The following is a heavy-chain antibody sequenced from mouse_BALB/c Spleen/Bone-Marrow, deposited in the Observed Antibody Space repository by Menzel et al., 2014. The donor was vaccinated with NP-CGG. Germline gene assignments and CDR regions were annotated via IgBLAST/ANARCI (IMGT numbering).Heavy chain of an antibody. CDR1: GYSFTGYY. CDR3: ARESLFTTGLYYAMDY. J-gene: IGHJ4*01. D-gene: IGHD2-12*01. Sequence: EVQLQQSGPELVKPGASVKLSCKASGYSFTGYYIHWVKQSHAKSLEWIGRVDPYNGATSYNQNFKDKASLTVDKSSSSAYMDLHSLTSEDSAVYYCARESLFTTGLYYAMDYWGQGTSVTVSS. CDR2: VDPYNGAT. V-gene: IGHV1-31*01.